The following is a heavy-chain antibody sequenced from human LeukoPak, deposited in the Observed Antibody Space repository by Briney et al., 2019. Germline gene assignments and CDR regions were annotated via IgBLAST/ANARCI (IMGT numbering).Heavy chain of an antibody. D-gene: IGHD3-10*01. V-gene: IGHV4-59*01. J-gene: IGHJ4*02. CDR3: ARVSLVRGAPDYYFDY. Sequence: SETLSLTCTVSGGSISSYYWSWIRQPPGKGLEWIGYMFYSGSTNYNPSLKSRVTISLDTSKNQFSLKLTSVTAADTAVYYCARVSLVRGAPDYYFDYWGQGTLVTVSS. CDR1: GGSISSYY. CDR2: MFYSGST.